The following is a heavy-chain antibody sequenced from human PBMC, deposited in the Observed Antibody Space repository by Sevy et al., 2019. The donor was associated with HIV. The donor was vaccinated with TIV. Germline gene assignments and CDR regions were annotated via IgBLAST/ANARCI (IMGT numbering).Heavy chain of an antibody. J-gene: IGHJ4*02. CDR1: GFTFSNAW. CDR2: IKSKTDGGTT. Sequence: GGSLRLSCAASGFTFSNAWMSWVRQAPGKGLEWVGRIKSKTDGGTTDYHAPVKGRFTISRDDSKNTLYLQMNSLKTEDTAVYYCTTGKYSSGWYYFDYWGQGTLVTVSS. CDR3: TTGKYSSGWYYFDY. V-gene: IGHV3-15*01. D-gene: IGHD6-19*01.